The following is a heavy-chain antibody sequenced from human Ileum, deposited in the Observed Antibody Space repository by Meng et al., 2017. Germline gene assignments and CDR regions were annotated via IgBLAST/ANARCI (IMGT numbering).Heavy chain of an antibody. CDR2: AST. Sequence: VPLPESGPGMVRPSETLPLICAVAGGSVSSSGYQWGWIRQPPGKGLEWIGYASTNYNPSLKSRVTISVDTSKNQFSPKLTSVTAADTAVYYCARDHWGSLDYWGQGVLVTVSS. CDR3: ARDHWGSLDY. CDR1: GGSVSSSGYQ. V-gene: IGHV4-61*08. D-gene: IGHD7-27*01. J-gene: IGHJ4*02.